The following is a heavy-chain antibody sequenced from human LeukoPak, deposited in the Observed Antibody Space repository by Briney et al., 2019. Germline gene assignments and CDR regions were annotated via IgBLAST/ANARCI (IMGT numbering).Heavy chain of an antibody. Sequence: GGSLRLSCAASRFTFSSYGMHWVRQAPGKGLEGVAVIWHGGTNKYYPDSVKGRFTISRDNSKHTLYLQMNSLRAEDTAVYYCAKDGLPYCGGDCYIEYYYYMDVWGKGTTVTVSS. J-gene: IGHJ6*03. D-gene: IGHD2-21*01. V-gene: IGHV3-30*02. CDR1: RFTFSSYG. CDR3: AKDGLPYCGGDCYIEYYYYMDV. CDR2: IWHGGTNK.